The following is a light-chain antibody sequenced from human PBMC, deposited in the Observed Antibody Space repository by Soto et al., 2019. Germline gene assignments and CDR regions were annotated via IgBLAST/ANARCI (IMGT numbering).Light chain of an antibody. V-gene: IGLV2-14*01. CDR3: SSYTSSSPCV. CDR2: EVS. CDR1: SSDVGGYKY. J-gene: IGLJ1*01. Sequence: QSALTQPASVSGSPGQSITISCTGTSSDVGGYKYVSWYQQHPGKAPKLMIYEVSNRPSGVSNRFSGSKSGNMASLTISGLQAEDEADYYCSSYTSSSPCVFGTGTKLTV.